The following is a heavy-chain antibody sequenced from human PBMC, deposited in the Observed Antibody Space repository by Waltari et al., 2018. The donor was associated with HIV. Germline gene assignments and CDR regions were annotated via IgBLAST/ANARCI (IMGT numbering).Heavy chain of an antibody. Sequence: QGQLVQSGAEVKKPGASVKVSCKASGYSFNNYGISWVRQAPGQGLEWMGWVSTYNWNTKYAQNLQGRVTMTTDTSTTTAYMDLRSLTSDDTAVYYCARFGDCGGECYRYYYYGMDVWGQGTTVTVSS. J-gene: IGHJ6*02. V-gene: IGHV1-18*01. CDR3: ARFGDCGGECYRYYYYGMDV. CDR2: VSTYNWNT. D-gene: IGHD2-21*01. CDR1: GYSFNNYG.